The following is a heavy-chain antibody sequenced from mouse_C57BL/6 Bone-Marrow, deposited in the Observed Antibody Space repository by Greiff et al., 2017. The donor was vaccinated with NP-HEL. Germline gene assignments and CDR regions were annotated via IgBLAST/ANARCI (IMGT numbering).Heavy chain of an antibody. Sequence: QVQLQQSGPGLVQPSQSLSITCTVSGFSLTSYGVHWVRQSPGKGLEWLGVIWSGGSTDYNAAFISRLSISKDNSKSQVFFKMNSLQADDTAIYYCARVWYWFAYWGQGTLVTVSA. CDR3: ARVWYWFAY. V-gene: IGHV2-2*01. J-gene: IGHJ3*01. CDR2: IWSGGST. D-gene: IGHD2-10*02. CDR1: GFSLTSYG.